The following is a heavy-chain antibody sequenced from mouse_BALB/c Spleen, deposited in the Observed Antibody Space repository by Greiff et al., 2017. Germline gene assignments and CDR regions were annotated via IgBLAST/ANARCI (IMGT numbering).Heavy chain of an antibody. D-gene: IGHD3-1*01. CDR2: INPYNDGT. CDR3: VTARATFYAMDY. CDR1: GYTFTSYV. J-gene: IGHJ4*01. Sequence: EVQLQESGPELVKPGASVKMSCKASGYTFTSYVMHWVKQKPGQGLEWIGYINPYNDGTKYNEKFKGKATLTSDKSSSTAYMELSSLTSEDSAVYYCVTARATFYAMDYWGQGTSVTVSS. V-gene: IGHV1-14*01.